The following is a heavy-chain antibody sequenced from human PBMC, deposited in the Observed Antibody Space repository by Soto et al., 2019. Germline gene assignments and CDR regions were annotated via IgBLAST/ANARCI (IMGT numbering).Heavy chain of an antibody. Sequence: ASVKVSCKASGYTFTSYGMHWVRQAPGQRLEWMGWINAGNGNTKYSQKFQGRVTITRDTSASTAYMELSSLRSEDTAVYYCARVADSSSWYIWFDPWGQGTLVTVSS. J-gene: IGHJ5*02. CDR1: GYTFTSYG. V-gene: IGHV1-3*01. CDR2: INAGNGNT. D-gene: IGHD6-13*01. CDR3: ARVADSSSWYIWFDP.